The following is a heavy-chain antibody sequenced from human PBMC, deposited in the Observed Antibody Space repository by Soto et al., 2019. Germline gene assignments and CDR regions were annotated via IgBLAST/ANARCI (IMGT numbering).Heavy chain of an antibody. CDR3: ARVSYYDFWSGYCFDY. Sequence: SETLSLTCTVSGGSVSSGSYYWSWIRQPPGKGLEWIGYIYYSGSTNYNPSLKSRVTISVDTSKNQFSLKLSSVTAADTAVYYCARVSYYDFWSGYCFDYWGQGTLVTVSS. CDR1: GGSVSSGSYY. V-gene: IGHV4-61*01. CDR2: IYYSGST. J-gene: IGHJ4*02. D-gene: IGHD3-3*01.